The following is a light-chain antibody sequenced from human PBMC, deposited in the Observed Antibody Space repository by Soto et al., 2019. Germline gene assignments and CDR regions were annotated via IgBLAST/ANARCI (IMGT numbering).Light chain of an antibody. Sequence: DIPMTQTPSTLSAAVGGRVTITCRASQSINNWLAWYQQKPGKAPKLLMYKASSLESGVPSRFSGSGSGTEFTLTISSLQPDDFAAYYCQQYNSYSLTFGQGTKVDIK. CDR3: QQYNSYSLT. J-gene: IGKJ1*01. V-gene: IGKV1-5*03. CDR1: QSINNW. CDR2: KAS.